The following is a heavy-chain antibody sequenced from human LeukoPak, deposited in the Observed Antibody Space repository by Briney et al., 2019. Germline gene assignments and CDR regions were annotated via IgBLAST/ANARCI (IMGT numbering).Heavy chain of an antibody. V-gene: IGHV3-30*18. CDR2: VTYDGSKA. J-gene: IGHJ6*02. D-gene: IGHD2-2*01. CDR3: AKDQRTMTRRMDV. CDR1: GFTFRNYG. Sequence: GGSLRLSCAASGFTFRNYGMHWVRLVPGKGLEWLGVVTYDGSKAFYADSVKGRLTISRDNSKNTLYLQMNTLRVEDRAVYFCAKDQRTMTRRMDVWGQGTAVIVSS.